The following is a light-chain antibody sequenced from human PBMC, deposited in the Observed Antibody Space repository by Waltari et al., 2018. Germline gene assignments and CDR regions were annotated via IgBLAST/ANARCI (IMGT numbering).Light chain of an antibody. CDR1: QSVSGY. CDR3: QQRNDWPLT. Sequence: IVLTQSPATVSLSPGERATLSCRASQSVSGYLAWYQQKPGQAPRLLIYDASNRATGVPDRFDAFGSGTDFTLTISSLEPEDSAVYYCQQRNDWPLTFGGGTRVEIK. CDR2: DAS. J-gene: IGKJ4*01. V-gene: IGKV3-11*01.